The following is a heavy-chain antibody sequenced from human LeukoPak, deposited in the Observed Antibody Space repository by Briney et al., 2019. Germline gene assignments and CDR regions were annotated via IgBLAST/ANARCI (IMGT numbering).Heavy chain of an antibody. V-gene: IGHV3-30*18. CDR1: GFTFSLYG. J-gene: IGHJ4*02. CDR3: AKDQTGWAPGSTSGPLDY. D-gene: IGHD1-14*01. CDR2: ISHAGPDT. Sequence: GGSLRLSCAASGFTFSLYGIHWVRQVPGKGLEWVAVISHAGPDTYYADSVKGRFTISRDNSDNSRNTIYLHMKNVRDEDTPVYYCAKDQTGWAPGSTSGPLDYWGQETLVTVSS.